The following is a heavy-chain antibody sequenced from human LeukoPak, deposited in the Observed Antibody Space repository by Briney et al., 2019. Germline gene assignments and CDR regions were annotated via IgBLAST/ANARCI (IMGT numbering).Heavy chain of an antibody. CDR2: TNPNSGNT. Sequence: ASVKVSCKASGYTFTSYDINWVRQATGQGLEWMGWTNPNSGNTGYAQKFQGRVTMTRNTSISTAYMELSSLRSEDTAVYYCARGLRYCSSTSCYSSWGQGTLVTVSS. CDR3: ARGLRYCSSTSCYSS. V-gene: IGHV1-8*01. CDR1: GYTFTSYD. J-gene: IGHJ4*02. D-gene: IGHD2-2*01.